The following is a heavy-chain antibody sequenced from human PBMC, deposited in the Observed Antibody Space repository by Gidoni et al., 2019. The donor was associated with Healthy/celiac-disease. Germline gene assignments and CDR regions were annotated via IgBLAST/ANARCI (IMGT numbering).Heavy chain of an antibody. CDR3: ARNRCGGDCYYYYYGMDV. J-gene: IGHJ6*02. CDR2: IYTSGST. Sequence: QVQLQESGPGLVKPSEPLSLTCTASGGSLISYYWSWIRQPAGKGLEWIGRIYTSGSTNYNPSLKSRVTMSVDTSKNQFSLKLSSVTAADTAVYYCARNRCGGDCYYYYYGMDVWGQGTTVTVSS. D-gene: IGHD2-21*02. CDR1: GGSLISYY. V-gene: IGHV4-4*07.